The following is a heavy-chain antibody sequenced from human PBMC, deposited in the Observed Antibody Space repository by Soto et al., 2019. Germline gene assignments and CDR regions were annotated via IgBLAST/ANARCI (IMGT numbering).Heavy chain of an antibody. CDR3: KRGGGAGLSQH. CDR1: GFTFSDYY. CDR2: ISPKSTYR. V-gene: IGHV3-11*06. J-gene: IGHJ1*01. D-gene: IGHD2-21*01. Sequence: GGSLRLSCASSGFTFSDYYMSWIRQAPGKGLEWLSHISPKSTYRNYADSVKGRFTISRDNTKSSLFLQMNSLGVEDTAVYYCKRGGGAGLSQHWGQGVLVTVYS.